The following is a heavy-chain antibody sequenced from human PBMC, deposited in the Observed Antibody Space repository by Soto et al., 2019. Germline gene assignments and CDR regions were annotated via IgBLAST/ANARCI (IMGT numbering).Heavy chain of an antibody. CDR3: ARGNDILACMDV. CDR2: INSDGSST. J-gene: IGHJ6*02. V-gene: IGHV3-74*01. Sequence: GGSLRFSCAASGFTFSSYWMHWVRQAPGKGLVWVSRINSDGSSTSYADSVKGRFTISRDNAKNTLYLQMNSLRAEDTAVYYCARGNDILACMDVWGQGTTVTVSS. CDR1: GFTFSSYW. D-gene: IGHD3-9*01.